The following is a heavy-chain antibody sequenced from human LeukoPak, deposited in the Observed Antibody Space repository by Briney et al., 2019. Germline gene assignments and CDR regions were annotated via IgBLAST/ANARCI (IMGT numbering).Heavy chain of an antibody. D-gene: IGHD1-7*01. J-gene: IGHJ4*02. CDR2: IYYSGST. V-gene: IGHV4-59*01. CDR1: GGSFSGYY. CDR3: ARVSYNWNYLDY. Sequence: SETLSLTCAVYGGSFSGYYWSWIRQPPGKGLEWIGYIYYSGSTNYNPSLKSRVTISVDTSKNQFSLRLSSVTAADTAVYYCARVSYNWNYLDYWGQGTLVTVSS.